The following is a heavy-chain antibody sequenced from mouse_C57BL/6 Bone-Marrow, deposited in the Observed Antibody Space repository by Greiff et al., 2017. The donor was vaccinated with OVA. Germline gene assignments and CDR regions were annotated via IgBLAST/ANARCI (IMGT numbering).Heavy chain of an antibody. CDR2: INPNNGGT. V-gene: IGHV1-26*01. J-gene: IGHJ4*01. Sequence: EVQLQQSGPELVKPGASVKISCKASGYTFTDYYMNWVKQSHGKSLEWIGDINPNNGGTSYNQKFKGKATLTVDKSSSTAYMELRSLTSEDSAVYYSARFLDAMDYWGQGTSVTVSS. CDR1: GYTFTDYY. CDR3: ARFLDAMDY.